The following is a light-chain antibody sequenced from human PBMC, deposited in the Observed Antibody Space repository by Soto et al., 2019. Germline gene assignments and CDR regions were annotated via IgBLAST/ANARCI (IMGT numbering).Light chain of an antibody. CDR3: NSFTDRTTVL. J-gene: IGLJ2*01. CDR1: SSDVGAYNY. V-gene: IGLV2-14*01. CDR2: NVS. Sequence: QSVLTQPASVSGSPGQSITISCTGTSSDVGAYNYVSWYQQHPGKAPKLIIYNVSNRPSGVSNRFSGSKSANTASLTIFGLQAEDEADYYCNSFTDRTTVLFGGGTQLTVL.